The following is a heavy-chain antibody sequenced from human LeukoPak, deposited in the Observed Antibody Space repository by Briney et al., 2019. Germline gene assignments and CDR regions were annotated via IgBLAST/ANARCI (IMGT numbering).Heavy chain of an antibody. Sequence: GRSLRLSCAASGFTFDDYAMHWVRQAPGKGLEWVSGISWNSGSIGYADSVKGRFTISRDNAKNSLYLQMNSLRAEDTALYYCAKVGRQWLAGGAFDIWGQGTMVTVSS. D-gene: IGHD6-19*01. V-gene: IGHV3-9*01. CDR1: GFTFDDYA. CDR3: AKVGRQWLAGGAFDI. CDR2: ISWNSGSI. J-gene: IGHJ3*02.